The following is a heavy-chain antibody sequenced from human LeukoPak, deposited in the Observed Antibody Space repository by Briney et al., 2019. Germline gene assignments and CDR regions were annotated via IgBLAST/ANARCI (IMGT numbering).Heavy chain of an antibody. J-gene: IGHJ4*02. CDR1: GFTFSSYA. CDR2: ISGSGGST. CDR3: AKGYYDYVWGSYYFDY. V-gene: IGHV3-23*01. Sequence: GGSLRLSCAASGFTFSSYAMSWVRQAPGKGLEWVSAISGSGGSTYYADSVKGRFTISRDNSRDTLYLQMNSQRAEDTAVYYCAKGYYDYVWGSYYFDYWGRGTLVTVSS. D-gene: IGHD3-16*01.